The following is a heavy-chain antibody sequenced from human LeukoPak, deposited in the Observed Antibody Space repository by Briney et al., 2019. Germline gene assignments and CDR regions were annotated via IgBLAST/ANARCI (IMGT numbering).Heavy chain of an antibody. D-gene: IGHD1-26*01. CDR2: ISYDGSNK. CDR1: GFTFSSYA. V-gene: IGHV3-30-3*01. J-gene: IGHJ4*02. CDR3: ARDLRKYSGSSLDY. Sequence: QPGGSLRLSCAASGFTFSSYAMHWVRQAPGKGLEWVAVISYDGSNKYYADSVKGRFTISRDNSKNTLYLQMNSLRAEDTAVYYCARDLRKYSGSSLDYWGQGTLVTVSS.